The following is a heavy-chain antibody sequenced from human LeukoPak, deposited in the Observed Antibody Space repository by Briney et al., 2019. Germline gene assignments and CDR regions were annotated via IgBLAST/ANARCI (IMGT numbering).Heavy chain of an antibody. CDR2: IQYDGSSK. CDR3: ASIAVAGRTGDY. V-gene: IGHV3-30*02. J-gene: IGHJ4*02. Sequence: GGSLRLSCAASGLKFAGSGMHWVRQAPDKGLEWLTFIQYDGSSKYYADSVKGRFTISRDNSKNTVYLQMNTLRVEDTAVYYCASIAVAGRTGDYWGQGTLVTVSS. D-gene: IGHD6-19*01. CDR1: GLKFAGSG.